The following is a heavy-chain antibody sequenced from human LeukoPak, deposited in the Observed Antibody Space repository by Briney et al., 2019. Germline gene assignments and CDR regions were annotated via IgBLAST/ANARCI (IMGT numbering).Heavy chain of an antibody. J-gene: IGHJ4*02. D-gene: IGHD3-10*01. CDR2: INPNSGGT. V-gene: IGHV1-2*02. CDR3: AIALLASGNLDYFDS. Sequence: ASVKVSSKASGYTLSDYYMHCVRQAPGQGLEWMGWINPNSGGTYYAPKFRGRVTMTRDTSVSTAHMDLSWLTSDDTAIYYCAIALLASGNLDYFDSWGQGTLVTVSS. CDR1: GYTLSDYY.